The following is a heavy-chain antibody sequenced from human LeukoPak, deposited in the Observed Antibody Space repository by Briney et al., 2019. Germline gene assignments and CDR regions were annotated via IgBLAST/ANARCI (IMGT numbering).Heavy chain of an antibody. D-gene: IGHD3-3*01. Sequence: QPGGSLRLSCAASGFTFSSYWMHWVRQAPGKGLVWVSRIHSDGSSTSYADSVKGRFTISRDNSKNTLYLQMNSLRAEDTAVYYCAKDDYDFWSGYYGSGPFDYWGQGTLVTVSS. V-gene: IGHV3-74*01. J-gene: IGHJ4*02. CDR2: IHSDGSST. CDR1: GFTFSSYW. CDR3: AKDDYDFWSGYYGSGPFDY.